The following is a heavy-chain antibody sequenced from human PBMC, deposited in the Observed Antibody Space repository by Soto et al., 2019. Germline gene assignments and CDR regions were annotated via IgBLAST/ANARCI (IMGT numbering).Heavy chain of an antibody. CDR3: ARGRTITGSVENAFDI. D-gene: IGHD1-20*01. CDR2: IIPFFGTA. V-gene: IGHV1-69*13. J-gene: IGHJ3*02. Sequence: GASVKVSCKASGGTFSRCAISWVRQAPGQGLEWMGGIIPFFGTANYAQKFQGRVTITADESTDTVYMGLSSLRSDDTAMYYCARGRTITGSVENAFDIWGQGTMVTVSS. CDR1: GGTFSRCA.